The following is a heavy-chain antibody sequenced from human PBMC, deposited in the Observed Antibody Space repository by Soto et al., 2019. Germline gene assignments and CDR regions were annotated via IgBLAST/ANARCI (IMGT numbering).Heavy chain of an antibody. CDR1: GYTFTSYY. J-gene: IGHJ6*03. D-gene: IGHD3-3*01. Sequence: GASVKVSCKASGYTFTSYYMHWGRQAPGQGLEWMGRINPSGGSTSYAQKFQGRVTMTRDKSKSTVSMELSSLRSEDTAVYYCARGKSGYSYYYYYYMDVWGKGTTVTVSS. CDR3: ARGKSGYSYYYYYYMDV. V-gene: IGHV1-46*03. CDR2: INPSGGST.